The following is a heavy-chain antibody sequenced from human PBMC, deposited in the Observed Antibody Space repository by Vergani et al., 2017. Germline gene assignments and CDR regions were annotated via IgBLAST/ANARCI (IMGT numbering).Heavy chain of an antibody. V-gene: IGHV3-21*01. Sequence: EVQLVESGGGLVKPGESLRLSCAASGFTFSSYSMNWVRQAPGKGLEWVSSISSSSSYIYYADSVKGRFTISRDNAKNSLYLQMNSLRAEDTAVYYCARGRDDFWSGYYSVEYFQHWGQGTLVTVSS. J-gene: IGHJ1*01. D-gene: IGHD3-3*01. CDR1: GFTFSSYS. CDR3: ARGRDDFWSGYYSVEYFQH. CDR2: ISSSSSYI.